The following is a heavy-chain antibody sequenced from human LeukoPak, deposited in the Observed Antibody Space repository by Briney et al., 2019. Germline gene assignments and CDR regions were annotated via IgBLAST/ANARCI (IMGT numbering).Heavy chain of an antibody. Sequence: GGSLILSCAASGFTFSSYAMSWVRQAPGKGLEWVSGISWNSRSIGYTDSVKGRFTISRDNANNSLYLEMNSLRTEDTALYYCAKDAHRSSIYYYYMDVWGKGTTVTVSS. V-gene: IGHV3-9*01. CDR3: AKDAHRSSIYYYYMDV. D-gene: IGHD6-6*01. CDR2: ISWNSRSI. J-gene: IGHJ6*03. CDR1: GFTFSSYA.